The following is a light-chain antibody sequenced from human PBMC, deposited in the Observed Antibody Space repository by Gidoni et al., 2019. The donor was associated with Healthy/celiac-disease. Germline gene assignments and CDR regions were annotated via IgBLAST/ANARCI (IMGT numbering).Light chain of an antibody. V-gene: IGLV1-47*01. CDR3: AACDDRLSGRV. CDR2: RNN. Sequence: QSVLTQPPSASGTPGQRVTISGSGSSANHGSNYVYWYQQLPGTAPKLLIYRNNQRPSGVPVRLSGSKSGTSASLAISGLRSEDEADYYCAACDDRLSGRVFGGGTKLTVL. J-gene: IGLJ3*02. CDR1: SANHGSNY.